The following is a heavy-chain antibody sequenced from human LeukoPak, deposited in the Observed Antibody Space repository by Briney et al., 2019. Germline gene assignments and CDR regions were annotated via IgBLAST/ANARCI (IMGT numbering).Heavy chain of an antibody. CDR1: GYTFTSYY. CDR2: INPSGGST. J-gene: IGHJ5*02. Sequence: ASVKVSCKASGYTFTSYYMHWVRQAPGQGLEWMGIINPSGGSTSYAQKFQGRVTMTRDTSTSTVYMELSSLRSEGTAVYYCARGGYSSGWYEAFDPWGQGTLVTVSS. V-gene: IGHV1-46*01. CDR3: ARGGYSSGWYEAFDP. D-gene: IGHD6-19*01.